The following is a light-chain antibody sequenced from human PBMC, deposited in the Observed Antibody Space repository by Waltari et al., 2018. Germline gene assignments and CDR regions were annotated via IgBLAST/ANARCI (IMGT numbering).Light chain of an antibody. CDR3: SSFGGSGSFV. V-gene: IGLV2-23*01. Sequence: QSALTQPASVSGSPGQSITISCTVDSSAIGGYNLVSWYQRRPGEAPKLLIYEGSKRPSGVSSRFSGSRSGDTASLTISGLQSEDEADYSCSSFGGSGSFVFGSGTKVTVL. CDR2: EGS. CDR1: SSAIGGYNL. J-gene: IGLJ1*01.